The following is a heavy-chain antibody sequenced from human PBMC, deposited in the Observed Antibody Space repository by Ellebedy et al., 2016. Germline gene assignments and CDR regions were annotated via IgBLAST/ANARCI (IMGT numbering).Heavy chain of an antibody. V-gene: IGHV4-39*07. D-gene: IGHD1-26*01. CDR3: ARGEQWELLPDY. CDR2: INHSGST. J-gene: IGHJ4*02. Sequence: SETLSLTCTVSGGSISSGDYYWSWIRQPPGKGLEWIGEINHSGSTNYNPSLKSRVTISVDTSKNQFSLKLSSVTAADTAVYYCARGEQWELLPDYWGQGTLVTVSS. CDR1: GGSISSGDYY.